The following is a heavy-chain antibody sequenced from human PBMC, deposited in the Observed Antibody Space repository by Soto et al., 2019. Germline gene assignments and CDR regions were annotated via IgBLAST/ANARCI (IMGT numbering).Heavy chain of an antibody. Sequence: ASVKVSCKASGYTFTSYGISWVRQAPGQGLEWMGWISAYNGNTNYAQKLQGRVTMTTDTSTSTAYMELRSLRSDDTAVYYCARLAFYYDSSGYYPLFDYWGQGTLVTV. CDR3: ARLAFYYDSSGYYPLFDY. D-gene: IGHD3-22*01. CDR1: GYTFTSYG. J-gene: IGHJ4*02. V-gene: IGHV1-18*01. CDR2: ISAYNGNT.